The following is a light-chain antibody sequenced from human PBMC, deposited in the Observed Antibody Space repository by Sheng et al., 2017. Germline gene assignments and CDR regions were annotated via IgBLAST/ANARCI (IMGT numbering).Light chain of an antibody. CDR1: QSVSGSS. Sequence: EVVLTQSPGTLSLSPGERATLSCRTSQSVSGSSLAWYQQKPGQAPRLLIYDASNRATGIPDRFSGSGSGTDFTLTISRLEPEDSAVYYCQQYGRSPYTFGQGTKLEIK. CDR3: QQYGRSPYT. J-gene: IGKJ2*01. CDR2: DAS. V-gene: IGKV3-20*01.